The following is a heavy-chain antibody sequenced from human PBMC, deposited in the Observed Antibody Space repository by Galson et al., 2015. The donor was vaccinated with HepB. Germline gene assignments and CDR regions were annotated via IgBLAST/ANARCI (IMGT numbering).Heavy chain of an antibody. CDR2: INWNGGST. V-gene: IGHV3-20*04. CDR3: ASSGSYSSFDY. CDR1: GFTFDDYG. J-gene: IGHJ4*02. Sequence: SLRLSCAASGFTFDDYGMSWVRQAPGKGLEWVSGINWNGGSTGYADSVKGRFTISRDNAKNSLYLQMNSLRAEDTALYYCASSGSYSSFDYWGQGTLVTVSS. D-gene: IGHD1-26*01.